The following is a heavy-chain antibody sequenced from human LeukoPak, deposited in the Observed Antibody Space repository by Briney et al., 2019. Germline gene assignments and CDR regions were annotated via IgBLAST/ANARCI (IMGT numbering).Heavy chain of an antibody. CDR2: ISPDGSDT. Sequence: PGGSLRLSCAASGFTFTNYPMTWVRQAPGKGLEWVSAISPDGSDTKYADSVKGRSTISRDNPKNTLFLQMNSLRVEDTAVYYCTKDWSAAYWGQGTLVTVSS. D-gene: IGHD2-15*01. CDR3: TKDWSAAY. J-gene: IGHJ4*02. CDR1: GFTFTNYP. V-gene: IGHV3-23*01.